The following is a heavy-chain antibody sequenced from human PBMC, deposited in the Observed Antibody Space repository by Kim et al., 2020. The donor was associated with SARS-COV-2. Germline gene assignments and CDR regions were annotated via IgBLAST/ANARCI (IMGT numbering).Heavy chain of an antibody. CDR2: INPNSGGT. V-gene: IGHV1-2*06. Sequence: ASVKVSCKASGYTFTGYYMHWVRQAPGQGLEWMGRINPNSGGTNYAQEFQGRVTMTRDTSISTAYMELSRLRSDDTAVYYCARDGVYYYDSTVALSDYWGQGTLVTVSS. CDR1: GYTFTGYY. D-gene: IGHD3-22*01. J-gene: IGHJ4*02. CDR3: ARDGVYYYDSTVALSDY.